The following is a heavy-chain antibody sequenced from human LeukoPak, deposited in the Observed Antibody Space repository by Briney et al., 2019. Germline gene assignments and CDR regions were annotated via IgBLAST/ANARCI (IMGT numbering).Heavy chain of an antibody. CDR1: GFTIITNY. J-gene: IGHJ4*02. CDR3: ARLHGRSSHTSFDY. Sequence: GSLRLSCAASGFTIITNYMSWVRQAPGRGLEWVSVIYSDGSTYYADSVKGRFTISRDISTNTLYLQLNSLRTEDTAVYYCARLHGRSSHTSFDYWGQGTLVTVSS. V-gene: IGHV3-66*01. CDR2: IYSDGST. D-gene: IGHD6-6*01.